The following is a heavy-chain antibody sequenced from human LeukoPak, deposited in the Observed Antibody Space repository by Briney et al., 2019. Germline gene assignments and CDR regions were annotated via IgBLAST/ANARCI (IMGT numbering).Heavy chain of an antibody. J-gene: IGHJ6*03. CDR1: GFTFSSYE. Sequence: GGSLRLSCAASGFTFSSYEMNWVRQAPGKGLEWVSYISSSGSTIYYADSVKGRFTISRDNAKNPLYLQMNSLRAEDTAVYYCARATMDYYYYMDVWGKGTTVTVSS. V-gene: IGHV3-48*03. D-gene: IGHD5-12*01. CDR2: ISSSGSTI. CDR3: ARATMDYYYYMDV.